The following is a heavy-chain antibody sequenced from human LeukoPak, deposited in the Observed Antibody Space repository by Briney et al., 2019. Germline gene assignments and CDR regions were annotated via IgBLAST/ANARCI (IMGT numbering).Heavy chain of an antibody. V-gene: IGHV4-59*12. CDR2: IYYSGST. Sequence: SETLSLTCTVSGGSISSYYWSWIRQPPGKGLEWIGYIYYSGSTNYNPSLKSRVTISVDTSKNQFSLKLSSVTAADTAVYYCARRIAVAGTWDYWGQGTLVTVSS. D-gene: IGHD6-19*01. CDR3: ARRIAVAGTWDY. CDR1: GGSISSYY. J-gene: IGHJ4*02.